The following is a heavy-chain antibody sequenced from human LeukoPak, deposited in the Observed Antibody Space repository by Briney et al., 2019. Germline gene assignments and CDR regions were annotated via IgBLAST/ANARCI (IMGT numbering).Heavy chain of an antibody. D-gene: IGHD1-14*01. CDR3: ARQYKRYYYYIDV. V-gene: IGHV5-51*01. J-gene: IGHJ6*03. Sequence: GESLKISCKGFGYSFTSYWIGWVRKMPGKGLEWMGIIYPCDSDTRHSTSFQGQVNFSADKSISTAYLQWTRLKASDTAMYYWARQYKRYYYYIDVWGKGTTVTVSS. CDR1: GYSFTSYW. CDR2: IYPCDSDT.